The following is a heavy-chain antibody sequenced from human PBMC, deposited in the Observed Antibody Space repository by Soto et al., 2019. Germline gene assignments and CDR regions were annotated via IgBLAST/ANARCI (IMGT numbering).Heavy chain of an antibody. CDR3: ARWDYGVDAFDI. CDR2: ISSNGGST. CDR1: GFTFSSYA. J-gene: IGHJ3*02. D-gene: IGHD4-17*01. Sequence: GGSLRLCCAASGFTFSSYAMHWVRQAPGKGLEYVSAISSNGGSTYYANSVKGRFTISRDNSKNTLYLQMGSLRAEDMAVYYCARWDYGVDAFDIWGQGTMVTVSS. V-gene: IGHV3-64*01.